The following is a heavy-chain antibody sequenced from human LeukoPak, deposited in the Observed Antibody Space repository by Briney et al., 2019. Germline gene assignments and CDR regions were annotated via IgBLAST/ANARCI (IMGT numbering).Heavy chain of an antibody. V-gene: IGHV3-11*04. D-gene: IGHD3-10*01. CDR3: ARDEYYYGSGSYRHYYMDV. CDR1: GFTFSDYY. Sequence: HPGGSLRLSCAASGFTFSDYYMSWIRQAPGKGLEWVSYISSSGSTIYYADSVKGRFTISRDNAKNSLYLQMNSLRAEDTAVYYCARDEYYYGSGSYRHYYMDVWGKGTTVTVSS. CDR2: ISSSGSTI. J-gene: IGHJ6*03.